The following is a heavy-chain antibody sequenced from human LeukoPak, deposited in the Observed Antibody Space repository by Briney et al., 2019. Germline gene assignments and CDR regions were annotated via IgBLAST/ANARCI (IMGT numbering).Heavy chain of an antibody. Sequence: PGGSLRLSCAASGFTFSSYSMNWVRQAPGKGLEWVSYISSSSSTIYYADSVKGRFTISRDNAKNSLYLQVNSLRAEDTAVYYCARDLYGSGSYYSGLIGYWGQGTLVTVSS. CDR2: ISSSSSTI. CDR3: ARDLYGSGSYYSGLIGY. CDR1: GFTFSSYS. J-gene: IGHJ4*02. D-gene: IGHD3-10*01. V-gene: IGHV3-48*01.